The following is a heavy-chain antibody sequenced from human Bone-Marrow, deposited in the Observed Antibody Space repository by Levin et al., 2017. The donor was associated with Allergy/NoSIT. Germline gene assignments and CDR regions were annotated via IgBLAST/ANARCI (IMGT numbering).Heavy chain of an antibody. CDR3: VRQSPKFSGSFSGAYFDY. CDR2: ISSSSSAI. Sequence: PGGSLRLSCAASGFIFSNFAMNWVRQAPGKGLEWIAHISSSSSAISYAASVQGRFTISRDNAKNSLSLQMNSLRDDDTAVYFCVRQSPKFSGSFSGAYFDYWGQGTLVPVSS. D-gene: IGHD3-10*01. CDR1: GFIFSNFA. J-gene: IGHJ4*02. V-gene: IGHV3-48*02.